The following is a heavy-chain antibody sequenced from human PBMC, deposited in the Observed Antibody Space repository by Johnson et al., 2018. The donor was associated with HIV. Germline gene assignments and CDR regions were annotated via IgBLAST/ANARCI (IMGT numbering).Heavy chain of an antibody. D-gene: IGHD1-20*01. CDR2: ISYDGSNK. Sequence: QVQLVESGGGVVQPGRSLRLSCAASGFTFSDYAMHWVRQAPGKGLEWVAVISYDGSNKYYADSLKGRFTISRDNSKNTLYLQMNSLRAEDTAVYYCARAEGLTGRNAFDIWGQGTMVTVSS. V-gene: IGHV3-30-3*01. CDR3: ARAEGLTGRNAFDI. J-gene: IGHJ3*02. CDR1: GFTFSDYA.